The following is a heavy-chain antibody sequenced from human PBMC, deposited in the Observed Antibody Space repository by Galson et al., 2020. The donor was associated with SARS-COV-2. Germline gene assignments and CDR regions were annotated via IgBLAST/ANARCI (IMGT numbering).Heavy chain of an antibody. CDR2: IRSKANSYAT. CDR1: GFTFSGSA. Sequence: GGSLRLSCAASGFTFSGSAMHWVRQASGKGLEWVGRIRSKANSYATAYAASVKGRFTISRDDSKNTAYLQMNSLKTEDTAVYYCTRGSHNYYGSGSLYYYGMDVWGQGTTVTVSS. J-gene: IGHJ6*02. V-gene: IGHV3-73*01. CDR3: TRGSHNYYGSGSLYYYGMDV. D-gene: IGHD3-10*01.